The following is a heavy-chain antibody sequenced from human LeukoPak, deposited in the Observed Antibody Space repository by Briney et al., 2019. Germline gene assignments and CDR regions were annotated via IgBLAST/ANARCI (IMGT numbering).Heavy chain of an antibody. V-gene: IGHV4-59*08. J-gene: IGHJ5*02. CDR3: AVMYSSSWYWFDP. CDR2: IYYSGST. D-gene: IGHD6-13*01. CDR1: GASISSDY. Sequence: SDTLSLTCTVSGASISSDYWNWIRQPPGKGLEWIGYIYYSGSTNYNPSLKSRVTISVDTSKNQFTLKLSSVTAADTAVYYCAVMYSSSWYWFDPWGQGTLVTVSP.